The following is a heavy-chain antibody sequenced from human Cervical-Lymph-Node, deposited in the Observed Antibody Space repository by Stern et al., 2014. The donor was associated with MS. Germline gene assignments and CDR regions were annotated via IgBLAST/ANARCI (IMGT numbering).Heavy chain of an antibody. CDR2: ISYDGSDK. CDR3: ARVWTTFSVHYYYGMDV. D-gene: IGHD2/OR15-2a*01. Sequence: VQLVESGGGVVQPGRSLRLSCAASGFTLSSYALHWVRQAPGKGLAWVAVISYDGSDKYYANSVKGRFTISRDNSKNTLDLQMNSLRHEDTAVYYCARVWTTFSVHYYYGMDVWGQGTTVTVSS. J-gene: IGHJ6*02. CDR1: GFTLSSYA. V-gene: IGHV3-30*01.